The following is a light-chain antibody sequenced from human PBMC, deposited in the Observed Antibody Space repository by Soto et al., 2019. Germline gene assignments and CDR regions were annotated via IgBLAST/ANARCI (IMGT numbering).Light chain of an antibody. CDR3: QQYSNWPEAIR. CDR1: ETISTN. CDR2: GLS. V-gene: IGKV3-15*01. Sequence: EIGLTQAPATLSASAVDTATHSCRRTETISTNLAWFQRKPGQPPRLLIYGLSTRATGVPDRFSGSGSGTEFTLIISSLQAEDVALYYCQQYSNWPEAIRFGQGSRLAI. J-gene: IGKJ5*01.